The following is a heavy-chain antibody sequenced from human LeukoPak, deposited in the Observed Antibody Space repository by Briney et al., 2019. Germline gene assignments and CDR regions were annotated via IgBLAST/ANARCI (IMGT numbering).Heavy chain of an antibody. CDR2: INHSGST. Sequence: PSETVSLTCIVSGGSISSSGYNWGWIRQPPGKGLEWIGEINHSGSTNYNPSLKSRVTISVDTSKNQFSLKLSSVTAADTAVYYCARGLYRGGSSSWPNWGQGTLVTVSS. V-gene: IGHV4-39*07. D-gene: IGHD6-13*01. CDR1: GGSISSSGYN. J-gene: IGHJ4*02. CDR3: ARGLYRGGSSSWPN.